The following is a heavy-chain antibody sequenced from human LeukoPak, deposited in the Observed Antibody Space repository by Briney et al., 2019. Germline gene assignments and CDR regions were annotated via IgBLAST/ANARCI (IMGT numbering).Heavy chain of an antibody. V-gene: IGHV3-23*01. D-gene: IGHD3-3*01. J-gene: IGHJ6*02. CDR2: ISCSGGST. CDR3: AKVKVVAYDFWSGSWGMDV. CDR1: GFTFSSYA. Sequence: GATLRLSCAASGFTFSSYAMSWVRQAPAKGLEWVSAISCSGGSTYYAASLKGRVTISRDNSKNTLYLKMNSLRAEDTAVYYCAKVKVVAYDFWSGSWGMDVWGQGTTVTVSS.